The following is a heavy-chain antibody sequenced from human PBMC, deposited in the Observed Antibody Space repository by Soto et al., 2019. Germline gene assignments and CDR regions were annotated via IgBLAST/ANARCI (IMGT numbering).Heavy chain of an antibody. Sequence: QVQMEQSGAEVKKPGASVKVSCKASEYTCTSYDINWVRQATGQGLEWVGGMNPNSGTTGYAQKFQGRVTMTRNTSLSTAYMELTSLTSEDTAVYYCARGFSSPSLNWFDPWGQGTLVTVSS. CDR3: ARGFSSPSLNWFDP. J-gene: IGHJ5*02. D-gene: IGHD2-2*01. CDR2: MNPNSGTT. V-gene: IGHV1-8*01. CDR1: EYTCTSYD.